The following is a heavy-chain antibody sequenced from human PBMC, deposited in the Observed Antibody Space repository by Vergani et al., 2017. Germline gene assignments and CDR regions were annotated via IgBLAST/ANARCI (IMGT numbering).Heavy chain of an antibody. J-gene: IGHJ4*02. CDR3: AKTYGCKGNPMPNDY. CDR2: IRYDGSNK. D-gene: IGHD4-23*01. CDR1: GFTFSSYG. Sequence: VQLVESGGGVVQPGGSLRLSCAASGFTFSSYGMHWVRQAPGKGLEWVAFIRYDGSNKYYADSVKGRFTISRDNSKNTLYLQMNSLRAEDTAVYYCAKTYGCKGNPMPNDYWGQGTLVTVSS. V-gene: IGHV3-30*02.